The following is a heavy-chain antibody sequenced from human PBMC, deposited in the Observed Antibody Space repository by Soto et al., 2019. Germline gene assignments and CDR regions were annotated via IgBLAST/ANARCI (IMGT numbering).Heavy chain of an antibody. J-gene: IGHJ6*03. CDR1: GGSISSGDYS. V-gene: IGHV4-39*02. CDR3: VRVPPTVTPWKHFYFHMDI. CDR2: LHHSGTA. Sequence: QLRLQESGPRLVKPSATLSLTCVVSGGSISSGDYSCGWIRQPPGKGPEWLATLHHSGTATYNPSLLSRLPITMDTTTIDVTMNLTSVTAADPSIYYCVRVPPTVTPWKHFYFHMDIWGKGTTVTLSS. D-gene: IGHD1-1*01.